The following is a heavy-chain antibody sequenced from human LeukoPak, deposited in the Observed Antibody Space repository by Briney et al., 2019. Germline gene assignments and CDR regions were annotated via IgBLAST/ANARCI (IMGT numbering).Heavy chain of an antibody. V-gene: IGHV4-59*01. Sequence: PSETLSLTCTVSGGSISSYYWSWIRQPPGKGLEWIGYIYYSGSTNYNPSLKSRVTISVDTSKNQFSLKLSSVTAADTAVYYCAREVAVSRYGLDYWGQGILVTVSS. CDR3: AREVAVSRYGLDY. CDR2: IYYSGST. CDR1: GGSISSYY. D-gene: IGHD5-18*01. J-gene: IGHJ4*02.